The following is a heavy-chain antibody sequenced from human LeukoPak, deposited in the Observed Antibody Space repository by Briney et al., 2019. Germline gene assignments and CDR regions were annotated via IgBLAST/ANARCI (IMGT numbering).Heavy chain of an antibody. CDR1: GFTFSNAW. CDR3: TTVGGKYGDYEAFDI. J-gene: IGHJ3*02. CDR2: IKSKTDGGTT. D-gene: IGHD4-17*01. Sequence: GGSLRLSCAASGFTFSNAWMSWVRQAPGKGLEWVGRIKSKTDGGTTDYAAPVKGRFTISRDDSKNTLYLQMNSRKTEDTAVYYCTTVGGKYGDYEAFDIWGQGTMVTVSS. V-gene: IGHV3-15*01.